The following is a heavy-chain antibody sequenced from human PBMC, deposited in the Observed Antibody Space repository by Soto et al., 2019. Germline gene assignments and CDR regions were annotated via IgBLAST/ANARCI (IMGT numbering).Heavy chain of an antibody. J-gene: IGHJ6*02. D-gene: IGHD2-15*01. V-gene: IGHV3-23*01. Sequence: EVQLLESGGDLVQPGGSLRLVCAASGFTFSNSGMRWVRHAPGQGLEWVSSIGPSGNTYYSDAVKGRFTISRDISKNALFLQMDSLRAEDTATYYCAKLLHSSYLKVMDVWGQGTTVTVSS. CDR2: SIGPSGNT. CDR1: GFTFSNSG. CDR3: AKLLHSSYLKVMDV.